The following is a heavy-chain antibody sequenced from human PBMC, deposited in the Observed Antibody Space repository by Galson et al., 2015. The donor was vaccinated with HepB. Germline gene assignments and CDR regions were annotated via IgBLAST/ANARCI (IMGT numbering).Heavy chain of an antibody. V-gene: IGHV3-23*01. Sequence: SLRLSCAASGFTFSNYAMNWVRQAPSKGLEWVSGISGSGGTTYYADSVKGRFTISRDNSKNTQYLQMNSLRAEDTAVYYCANEMRWVYSPFEYWGQGTLVTVSS. CDR2: ISGSGGTT. CDR3: ANEMRWVYSPFEY. J-gene: IGHJ4*02. D-gene: IGHD2-8*01. CDR1: GFTFSNYA.